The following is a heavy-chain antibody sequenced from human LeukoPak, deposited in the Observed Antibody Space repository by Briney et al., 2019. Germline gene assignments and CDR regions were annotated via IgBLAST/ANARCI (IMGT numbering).Heavy chain of an antibody. Sequence: SETLSLTCAVYGGSFSGYYWSWIRQPPGKGLEWIGEINHSGSTNYNPSLKSRVTISVDTSKNQFSLKLSSVTAADTAVYYCARGAYYYDSSGYLLGRAFDIWGQGTMVTVSS. CDR3: ARGAYYYDSSGYLLGRAFDI. J-gene: IGHJ3*02. D-gene: IGHD3-22*01. CDR1: GGSFSGYY. V-gene: IGHV4-34*01. CDR2: INHSGST.